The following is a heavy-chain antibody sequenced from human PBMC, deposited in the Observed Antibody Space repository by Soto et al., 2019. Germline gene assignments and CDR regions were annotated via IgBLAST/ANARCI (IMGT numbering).Heavy chain of an antibody. CDR3: ARDRGGITVSSKPLGEWFDP. CDR2: FDPEDGET. V-gene: IGHV1-24*01. Sequence: ASVKVSCKVSGYTLTELSMHWVRQAPGKGLEWMGGFDPEDGETIYAQKFQGRVTMTEDTSTDTAYMELSSLRSEDTAVYYCARDRGGITVSSKPLGEWFDPWGQGTLVTVSS. CDR1: GYTLTELS. D-gene: IGHD3-16*01. J-gene: IGHJ5*02.